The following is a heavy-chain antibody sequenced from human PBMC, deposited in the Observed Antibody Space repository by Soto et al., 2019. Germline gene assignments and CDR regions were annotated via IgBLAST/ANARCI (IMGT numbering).Heavy chain of an antibody. Sequence: SETLSLTCTVSGGSISSYYWSWIRQPPGKGLEWIGYIYYSGNTSYNPSLKSRVTISVDTSKNQFSLKLSSVTAADTAVYYCARRYGDCFDFWGQGTLVTVSS. CDR2: IYYSGNT. V-gene: IGHV4-59*08. CDR3: ARRYGDCFDF. J-gene: IGHJ4*02. CDR1: GGSISSYY. D-gene: IGHD4-17*01.